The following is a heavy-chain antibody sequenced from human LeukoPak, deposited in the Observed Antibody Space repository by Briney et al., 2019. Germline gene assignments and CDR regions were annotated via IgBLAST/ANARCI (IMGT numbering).Heavy chain of an antibody. V-gene: IGHV3-30-3*01. Sequence: GGSLRLSCAASGFTFSSYAMHWVRQAPGKGLEWAAVISYDGSNKYYADSVKGRFTISRDNSKNTLYLQMNSLRAEDTAVYYCARATDDSSGYYFDYWGQGTLVTVSS. D-gene: IGHD3-22*01. CDR1: GFTFSSYA. J-gene: IGHJ4*02. CDR2: ISYDGSNK. CDR3: ARATDDSSGYYFDY.